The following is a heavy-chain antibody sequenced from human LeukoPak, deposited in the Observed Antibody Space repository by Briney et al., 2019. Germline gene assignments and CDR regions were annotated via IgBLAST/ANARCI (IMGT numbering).Heavy chain of an antibody. CDR2: IYYSGDT. V-gene: IGHV4-39*01. Sequence: SETLSLTCSVSGDSSDSSFYYWGWIRQPPGKGLERIGSIYYSGDTYYNASLKSRVAMSVDTPKNQFSLNLRSVIAAETAVYYCARHRLPGPLHDFDYWGQGTLVTVSS. CDR1: GDSSDSSFYY. J-gene: IGHJ4*02. D-gene: IGHD5-24*01. CDR3: ARHRLPGPLHDFDY.